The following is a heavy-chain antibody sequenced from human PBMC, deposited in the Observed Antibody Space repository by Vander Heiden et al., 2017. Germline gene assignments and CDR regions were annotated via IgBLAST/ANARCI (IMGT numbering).Heavy chain of an antibody. CDR3: ARSSRGRGVNNWFDP. CDR2: ISYDGSNK. Sequence: QVQRVPSGAGVAQLAWSLRPSCPASGFTFASYAMHWVRQAPGKGLEWVAVISYDGSNKYYADSVKGRFTISGDNSKNTLYLQMNSLRAEDTAVYYCARSSRGRGVNNWFDPWGQGTLVTVSS. J-gene: IGHJ5*02. D-gene: IGHD3-10*01. V-gene: IGHV3-30-3*01. CDR1: GFTFASYA.